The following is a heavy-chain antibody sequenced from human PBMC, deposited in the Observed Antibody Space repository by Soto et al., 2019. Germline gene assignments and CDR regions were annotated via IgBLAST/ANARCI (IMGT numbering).Heavy chain of an antibody. D-gene: IGHD4-17*01. V-gene: IGHV3-53*01. CDR2: IYGGGRT. CDR1: GFTVNANY. Sequence: EVQLVESGGGLIQPGGSLRLSCAASGFTVNANYMTWVRQAPGKGLEWVSVIYGGGRTYYADSLKGRFTVSRDNSKNTLYLQMNSLRAEDTAVSYCARDYGGYLDYWGQGTLVTVSS. CDR3: ARDYGGYLDY. J-gene: IGHJ4*02.